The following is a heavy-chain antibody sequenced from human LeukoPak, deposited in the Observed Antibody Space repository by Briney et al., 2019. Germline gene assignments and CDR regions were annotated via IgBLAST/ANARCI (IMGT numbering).Heavy chain of an antibody. CDR3: ARGQGRATAGTGFDY. Sequence: ASVKVSCKASGYTFTSYGISWVRQAPGQGLEWMGWISAYNGNTNYAQKFQGRVTITRNTSISTAYMELSSLRSEDTAVYYCARGQGRATAGTGFDYWGQGTLVTVSS. J-gene: IGHJ4*02. CDR2: ISAYNGNT. D-gene: IGHD6-13*01. V-gene: IGHV1-18*01. CDR1: GYTFTSYG.